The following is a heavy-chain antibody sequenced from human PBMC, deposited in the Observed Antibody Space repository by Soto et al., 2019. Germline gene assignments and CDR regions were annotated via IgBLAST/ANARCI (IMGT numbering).Heavy chain of an antibody. Sequence: SETLSLTCTVSGGSISSSSYYWGWIRQPPGKGLEWIGSIYYSGSTYYNPSLKSRVTISVDTSKNQFSLKLSSVTAADTAVYYFARQTMVRGVAIGRLDYWGHGTLVTVSS. CDR3: ARQTMVRGVAIGRLDY. J-gene: IGHJ4*01. CDR1: GGSISSSSYY. CDR2: IYYSGST. D-gene: IGHD3-10*01. V-gene: IGHV4-39*01.